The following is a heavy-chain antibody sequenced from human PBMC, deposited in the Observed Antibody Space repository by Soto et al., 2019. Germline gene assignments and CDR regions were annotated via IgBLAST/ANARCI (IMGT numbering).Heavy chain of an antibody. V-gene: IGHV3-23*01. CDR2: ISGSGGST. D-gene: IGHD1-26*01. Sequence: HPGGSLRLSCAASGFTFSSYAMSWVRQAPGKGLEWVSAISGSGGSTYYADSVKGRFTISRDNSKNTLYLQMNSLRAEDTAVYYCARRSKVSYSWGYWGQGTLVTVSS. CDR1: GFTFSSYA. CDR3: ARRSKVSYSWGY. J-gene: IGHJ4*02.